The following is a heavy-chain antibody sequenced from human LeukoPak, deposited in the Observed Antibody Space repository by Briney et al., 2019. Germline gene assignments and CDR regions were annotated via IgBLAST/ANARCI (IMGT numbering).Heavy chain of an antibody. J-gene: IGHJ3*02. D-gene: IGHD1-7*01. CDR1: GGSFSGYY. Sequence: SETLSLTCAVYGGSFSGYYWSWIRQPPGKGLEWIGEINHSGSTNYNPSLKSRVTISVDTSKNQFSLKLSSVTAADTAVYYCARRKVTGTTVRGGAFDIWGQGTMVTVSS. CDR3: ARRKVTGTTVRGGAFDI. CDR2: INHSGST. V-gene: IGHV4-34*01.